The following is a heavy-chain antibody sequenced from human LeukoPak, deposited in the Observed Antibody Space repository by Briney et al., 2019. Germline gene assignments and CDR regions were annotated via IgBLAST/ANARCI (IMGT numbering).Heavy chain of an antibody. J-gene: IGHJ4*02. CDR2: IKEDGGEK. CDR1: GFPFSSYW. CDR3: ARDSGWFRFDY. Sequence: GALRLSCAASGFPFSSYWMNWVRQAPGKGLEWVANIKEDGGEKYYVVSVKGRFTISRDNAKNSLYLQMNSLRAEDTAVYYCARDSGWFRFDYWGQGTLATVSS. D-gene: IGHD6-13*01. V-gene: IGHV3-7*03.